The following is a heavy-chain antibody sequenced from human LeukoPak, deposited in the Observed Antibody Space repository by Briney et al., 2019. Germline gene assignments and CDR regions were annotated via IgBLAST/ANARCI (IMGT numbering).Heavy chain of an antibody. CDR1: GFTFSRYW. Sequence: GGSLRLSCAASGFTFSRYWMSWVRQAPGRGLEWVANIKEDGSEKYYVESVQGRFTISRDNANNSLYLQVDSLRAEDTAVYYCARGWIKQWLVYYFDYWGQGTLVTVSS. CDR2: IKEDGSEK. CDR3: ARGWIKQWLVYYFDY. D-gene: IGHD6-19*01. V-gene: IGHV3-7*01. J-gene: IGHJ4*02.